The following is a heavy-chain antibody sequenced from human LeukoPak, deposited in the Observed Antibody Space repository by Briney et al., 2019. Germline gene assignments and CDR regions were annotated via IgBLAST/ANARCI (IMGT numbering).Heavy chain of an antibody. CDR1: GYSFTSYW. Sequence: GESLKISCKGSGYSFTSYWIGWVRQAPGQRLEWMGWINAGNGNTKYSQEFQGRVTITRDTSASTAYMELSSLRSEDMAVYYCARSSSDWYPDFDYWGRGTLVTVSS. V-gene: IGHV1-3*03. CDR2: INAGNGNT. CDR3: ARSSSDWYPDFDY. J-gene: IGHJ4*02. D-gene: IGHD6-19*01.